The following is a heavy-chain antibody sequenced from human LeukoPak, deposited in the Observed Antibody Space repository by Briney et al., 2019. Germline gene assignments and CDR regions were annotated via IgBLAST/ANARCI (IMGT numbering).Heavy chain of an antibody. Sequence: SETLSLTCTVSGGSISSYYWGWIRQPPGKGLEWIGSIYYSGSTYYNPSLKSRVTISVDTSKNQFSLKLSSVTAADTAVYYCARGGERPYYDILTGYYPYYFDYWGQGTLVTVSS. V-gene: IGHV4-39*07. D-gene: IGHD3-9*01. CDR1: GGSISSYY. J-gene: IGHJ4*02. CDR3: ARGGERPYYDILTGYYPYYFDY. CDR2: IYYSGST.